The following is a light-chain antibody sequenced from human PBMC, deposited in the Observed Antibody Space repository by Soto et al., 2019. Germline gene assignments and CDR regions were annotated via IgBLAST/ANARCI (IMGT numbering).Light chain of an antibody. CDR1: SSDVGSHNL. Sequence: QSALTQPASVSGSPGQSITISCTGTSSDVGSHNLVSWYQHHPGQPPKLMIYEVSKRPLGVSTRFSASKSGNTASLTISGLQAEDEADYYCCSYGGSRAVFGGGTQLTVL. CDR3: CSYGGSRAV. V-gene: IGLV2-23*02. CDR2: EVS. J-gene: IGLJ7*01.